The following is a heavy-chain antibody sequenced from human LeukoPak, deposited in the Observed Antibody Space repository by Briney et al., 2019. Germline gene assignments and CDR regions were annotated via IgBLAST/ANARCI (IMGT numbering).Heavy chain of an antibody. CDR3: ARGYCSSTSCYRNWFDP. D-gene: IGHD2-2*01. CDR1: GGTFISYA. V-gene: IGHV1-69*05. CDR2: IIPIFGTA. Sequence: ASVEVSCNASGGTFISYAISWGRQAPGQGLEWMGGIIPIFGTANYAQKFQGRVTITTDESTSTAYMELSSLRSEDTAVYHCARGYCSSTSCYRNWFDPWGQGTLVTVSS. J-gene: IGHJ5*02.